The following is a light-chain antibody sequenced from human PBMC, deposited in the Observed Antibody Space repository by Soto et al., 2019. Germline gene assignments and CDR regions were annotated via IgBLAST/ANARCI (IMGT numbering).Light chain of an antibody. CDR3: QQDHTLLS. J-gene: IGKJ4*02. CDR1: RDIRKY. CDR2: DAY. Sequence: DIRMTQSPSSLSASVGDKVTITCQASRDIRKYLNWYQQKPGKAPKLLIYDAYNLETGVTSRFSGSGSGTDVTLTISSLQSEDIATYDCQQDHTLLSFGGGTKVEIK. V-gene: IGKV1-33*01.